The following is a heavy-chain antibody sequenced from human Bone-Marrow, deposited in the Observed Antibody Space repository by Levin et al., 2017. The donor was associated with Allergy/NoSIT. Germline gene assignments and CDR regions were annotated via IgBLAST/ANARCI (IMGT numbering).Heavy chain of an antibody. J-gene: IGHJ5*02. D-gene: IGHD6-19*01. CDR2: ISWSGGRT. V-gene: IGHV3-9*01. CDR3: AKGDEVGAVAGAVDH. CDR1: GFRFDDHA. Sequence: GGSLRLSCAATGFRFDDHAMHWVRQAPGKGLEWVSGISWSGGRTGYADSVKGRFTISRDNAKNSLYLQMNSLRIEDTAFYFCAKGDEVGAVAGAVDHWGQGTQVIVSS.